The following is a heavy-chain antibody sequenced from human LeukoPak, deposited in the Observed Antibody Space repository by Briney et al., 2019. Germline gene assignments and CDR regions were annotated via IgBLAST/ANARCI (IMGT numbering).Heavy chain of an antibody. Sequence: PSETLSLTCTVSGGSISSSSYYWGWIRQPPGKGLEWIGSIYYSGSTHYNPSLKSRVTISVDTSKNQFSLKLSSVTAADTAVYYCARTRSGNSNWGQGTLVTVSS. V-gene: IGHV4-39*07. D-gene: IGHD4-23*01. CDR2: IYYSGST. CDR3: ARTRSGNSN. J-gene: IGHJ4*02. CDR1: GGSISSSSYY.